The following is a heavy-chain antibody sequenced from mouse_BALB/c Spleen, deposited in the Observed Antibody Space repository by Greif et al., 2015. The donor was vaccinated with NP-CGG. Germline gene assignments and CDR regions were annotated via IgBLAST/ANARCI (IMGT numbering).Heavy chain of an antibody. V-gene: IGHV3-8*02. Sequence: ESGPSLVKPSQTLSLTCSVTGDSITSGYWNWIRKFPGNKLEYMGYISYSGSTYYNPSLKSRISITRDTSKNQYYLQLNSVTTEDTATYYCASFHYYGSSWYYFDYWGQGTTLTVSS. J-gene: IGHJ2*01. CDR3: ASFHYYGSSWYYFDY. CDR1: GDSITSGY. CDR2: ISYSGST. D-gene: IGHD1-1*01.